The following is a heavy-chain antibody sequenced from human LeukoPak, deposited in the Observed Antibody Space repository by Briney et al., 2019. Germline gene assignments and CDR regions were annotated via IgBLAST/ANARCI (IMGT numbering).Heavy chain of an antibody. J-gene: IGHJ4*02. D-gene: IGHD5-18*01. CDR3: ARNGYGYGSLDYFDY. CDR2: ISYAGRSK. CDR1: GFSINSYC. V-gene: IGHV3-30*03. Sequence: PGRSLRLSCAASGFSINSYCMHWLGQAPGKGLEWVAVISYAGRSKLYADSVKGRFTLSRDNSKNTLYLQMNSLSAEDTAVYYCARNGYGYGSLDYFDYWGQGTLVTVSS.